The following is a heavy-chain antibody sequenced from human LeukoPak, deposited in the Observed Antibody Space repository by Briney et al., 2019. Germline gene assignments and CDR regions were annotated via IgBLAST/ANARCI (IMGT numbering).Heavy chain of an antibody. CDR1: GGSISSSSYY. J-gene: IGHJ3*02. V-gene: IGHV4-39*01. CDR2: IYYSGST. Sequence: KASETLSLTCTVSGGSISSSSYYWGWIRQPPGKGLEWIGSIYYSGSTYYNPSLKSRVTISVDTSKNQFSLKLSSVTAADTAVYYCARHQARGVAWSHAFDIWGQGTMVTVSS. D-gene: IGHD2-15*01. CDR3: ARHQARGVAWSHAFDI.